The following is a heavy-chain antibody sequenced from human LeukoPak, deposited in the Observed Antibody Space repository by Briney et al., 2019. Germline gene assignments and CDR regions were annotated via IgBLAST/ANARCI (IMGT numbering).Heavy chain of an antibody. CDR2: INSDGRST. D-gene: IGHD2-8*01. Sequence: GGSLRLSCVASGFTFTNYGMTWVRQAPGKGLVWVSYINSDGRSTTYADSVKGRFTISRDNAKNTLYLQMSSLRAEDTAMYYCARNSNGMSNWGQGTLVIVSS. CDR1: GFTFTNYG. V-gene: IGHV3-74*01. J-gene: IGHJ4*02. CDR3: ARNSNGMSN.